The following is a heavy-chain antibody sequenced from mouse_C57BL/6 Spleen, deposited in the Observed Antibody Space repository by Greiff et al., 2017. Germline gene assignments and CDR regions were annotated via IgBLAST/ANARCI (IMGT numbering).Heavy chain of an antibody. CDR1: GFSLTSYG. Sequence: QVQLKESGPGLVQPSQSLSITCTVSGFSLTSYGVHWVRQSPGKGLEWLGVIWSGGSTDYNAAFISRLSISKDNSKSQVFFKMNSLQADDTAIYYCARNGVRLEGYYFDYWGQGTTLTVSS. CDR2: IWSGGST. D-gene: IGHD1-1*01. CDR3: ARNGVRLEGYYFDY. V-gene: IGHV2-2*01. J-gene: IGHJ2*01.